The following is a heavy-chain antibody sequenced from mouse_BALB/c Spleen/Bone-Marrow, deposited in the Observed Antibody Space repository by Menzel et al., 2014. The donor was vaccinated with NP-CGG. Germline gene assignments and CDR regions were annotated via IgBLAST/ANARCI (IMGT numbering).Heavy chain of an antibody. CDR3: GRLNYYGNLFV. CDR2: INPESSTI. J-gene: IGHJ1*01. Sequence: EVKLVESGGGLVQPGGSLKLSCAASGFDFSRYWMSWVRQAPGKGLEWIGEINPESSTINYTPSLKDKFIISRDNAKNTLYLQRSKVRSEDTALYYCGRLNYYGNLFVWGAGTTVTVSS. D-gene: IGHD1-1*01. V-gene: IGHV4-1*02. CDR1: GFDFSRYW.